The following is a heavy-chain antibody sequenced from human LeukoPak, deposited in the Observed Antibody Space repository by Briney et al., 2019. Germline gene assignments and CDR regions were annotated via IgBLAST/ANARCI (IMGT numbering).Heavy chain of an antibody. Sequence: PGGSLRLSCAASGFTFSSYSMNWVRQAPGKGLEWVSSISSSSSYIYYADSVKGRFTISRDNSKNMLYLQMDSLRAEDTAIYYCVKDFADMLTATGNFYYMDVWGKGTTVTISS. CDR2: ISSSSSYI. CDR3: VKDFADMLTATGNFYYMDV. D-gene: IGHD3-9*01. CDR1: GFTFSSYS. J-gene: IGHJ6*03. V-gene: IGHV3-21*04.